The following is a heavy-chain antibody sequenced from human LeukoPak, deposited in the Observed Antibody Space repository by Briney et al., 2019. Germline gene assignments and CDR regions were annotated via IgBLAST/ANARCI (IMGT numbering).Heavy chain of an antibody. CDR1: GFTFSSYA. J-gene: IGHJ4*02. Sequence: GGSLRLSCAASGFTFSSYAMSWVRQAPGKGLEWVSAISGSGGSTYYADSVKGRFTISRDNSKNTLYLQMNSLRAEDTAVYYCARSAPYDDFWSGYTDYWGQGTLVTVSS. CDR3: ARSAPYDDFWSGYTDY. D-gene: IGHD3-3*01. CDR2: ISGSGGST. V-gene: IGHV3-23*01.